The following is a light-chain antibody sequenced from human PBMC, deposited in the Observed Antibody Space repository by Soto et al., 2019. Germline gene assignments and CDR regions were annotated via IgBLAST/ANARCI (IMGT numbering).Light chain of an antibody. CDR3: HQYGSTPQT. CDR1: QSVTSNY. Sequence: EIVLTQSPGTLSLSPGERATLSCRASQSVTSNYLAWYRQKPGQAPGLLIYGTSTRASGIPDRFSGSGSRTEFTLTISRLEPEDFAVYYCHQYGSTPQTFGQGTKVDIK. CDR2: GTS. V-gene: IGKV3-20*01. J-gene: IGKJ1*01.